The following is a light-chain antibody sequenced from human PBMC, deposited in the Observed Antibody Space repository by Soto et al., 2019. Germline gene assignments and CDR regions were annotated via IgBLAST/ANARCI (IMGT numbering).Light chain of an antibody. CDR1: QSVSNN. J-gene: IGKJ2*01. Sequence: EVVMTQSPATLSVSLGDRATLSCRASQSVSNNLAWYQQKPGQAPRLLIYGASTGATGLPARFSASGSGTEFTLTISSLQSEDFAVYYCQQYNNWPPYTFGQGTKLEIK. V-gene: IGKV3-15*01. CDR3: QQYNNWPPYT. CDR2: GAS.